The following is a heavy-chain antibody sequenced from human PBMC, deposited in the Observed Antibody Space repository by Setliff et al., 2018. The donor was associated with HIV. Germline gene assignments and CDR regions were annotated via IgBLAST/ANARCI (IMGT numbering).Heavy chain of an antibody. CDR2: ISAYNGNT. V-gene: IGHV1-18*01. Sequence: GASVKVSCKASGYTFTSYGISWVRQAPGQGLEWMGWISAYNGNTNYAQKLQGRVTMTTDTSTSTAYMELRSLRSDDTAVYYCARGFESCSSSCQVYWGQGTLVTVSS. D-gene: IGHD6-13*01. CDR1: GYTFTSYG. CDR3: ARGFESCSSSCQVY. J-gene: IGHJ4*02.